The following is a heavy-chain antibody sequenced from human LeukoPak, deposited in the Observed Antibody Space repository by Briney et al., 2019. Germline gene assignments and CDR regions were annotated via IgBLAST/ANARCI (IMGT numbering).Heavy chain of an antibody. J-gene: IGHJ6*02. V-gene: IGHV4-34*01. Sequence: PSETLSLTCAVYGGSFSGYYWSWIRQPPGKGLEWIGEINHSGSTNYNPSLKSRVTISVDTSKNQFSLKPSSVTAADTAVCYCARRYDSSVVGMDVWGQGTTVTVSS. CDR3: ARRYDSSVVGMDV. CDR1: GGSFSGYY. D-gene: IGHD3-22*01. CDR2: INHSGST.